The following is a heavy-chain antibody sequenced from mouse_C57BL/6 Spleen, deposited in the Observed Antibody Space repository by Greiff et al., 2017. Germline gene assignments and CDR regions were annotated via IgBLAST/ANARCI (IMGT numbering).Heavy chain of an antibody. Sequence: QVHVKQSGAELARPGASVKLSCKASGYTFTSYGISWVKQRTGQGLEWIGEIYPRSGNTYYNEKFKGKATLTADKSSSTAYMELRSLTSEDSAVYFCARCYGSSYAMDYWGQGTSVTVSS. CDR1: GYTFTSYG. D-gene: IGHD1-1*01. V-gene: IGHV1-81*01. CDR2: IYPRSGNT. J-gene: IGHJ4*01. CDR3: ARCYGSSYAMDY.